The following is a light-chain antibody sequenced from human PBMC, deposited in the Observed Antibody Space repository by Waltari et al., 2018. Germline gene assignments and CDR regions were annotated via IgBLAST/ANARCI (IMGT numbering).Light chain of an antibody. Sequence: QSALTQPASVSGSPGQSITISCTGTSDDIGAYRYVPWYHQRPGKVPKLIIYDLTERPSGVSNRFSGSKSGSTASLTVSGLQAEDEGLFYCSAYTSTGSLKFGGGTRVTVL. CDR1: SDDIGAYRY. CDR2: DLT. CDR3: SAYTSTGSLK. V-gene: IGLV2-14*03. J-gene: IGLJ2*01.